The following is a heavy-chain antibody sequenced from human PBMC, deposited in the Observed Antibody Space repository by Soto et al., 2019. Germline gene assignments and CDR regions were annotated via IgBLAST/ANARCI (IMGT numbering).Heavy chain of an antibody. CDR2: INGSGSNK. J-gene: IGHJ4*01. Sequence: GGSLRLSCAASGFAFRSYGMHWVRQAPGKGLEWVAGINGSGSNKNYADSVKGRFTISRDNSKNTLYLQMNSLTVEDTAVFYCALLDFYAKWGQGTLVTVSS. V-gene: IGHV3-23*01. D-gene: IGHD1-1*01. CDR3: ALLDFYAK. CDR1: GFAFRSYG.